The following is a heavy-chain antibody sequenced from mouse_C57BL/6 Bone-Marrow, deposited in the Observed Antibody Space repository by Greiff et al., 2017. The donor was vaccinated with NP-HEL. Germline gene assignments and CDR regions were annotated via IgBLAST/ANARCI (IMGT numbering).Heavy chain of an antibody. CDR1: GFSLTSYG. CDR2: IWSGGST. D-gene: IGHD2-3*01. V-gene: IGHV2-2*01. J-gene: IGHJ2*01. Sequence: VHLVESGPGLVQPSQSLSITCTVSGFSLTSYGVHWVRQSPGKGLEWLGVIWSGGSTDYNAAFISRLSISKDNSKSQVFFKMNSLQADDTAIYYCARNKEDGYYYFDYWGQGTTLTVSS. CDR3: ARNKEDGYYYFDY.